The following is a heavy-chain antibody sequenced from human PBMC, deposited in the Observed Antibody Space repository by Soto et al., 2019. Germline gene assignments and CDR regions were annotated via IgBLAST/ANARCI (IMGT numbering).Heavy chain of an antibody. CDR1: GGSISSSSYY. D-gene: IGHD3-10*01. Sequence: PSETLSLTCTVSGGSISSSSYYWGWIRQPPGKGLEWIGSIYYSGSTYYNPSLKSRVTISVDTSKNQFSLKLSSVTAADTAVYYCARSTVVRGVIIHPDYFDSWGQGTLVTVSS. V-gene: IGHV4-39*01. J-gene: IGHJ4*02. CDR2: IYYSGST. CDR3: ARSTVVRGVIIHPDYFDS.